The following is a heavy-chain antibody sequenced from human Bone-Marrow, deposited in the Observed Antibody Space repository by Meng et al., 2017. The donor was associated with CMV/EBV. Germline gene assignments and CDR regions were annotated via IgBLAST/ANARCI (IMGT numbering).Heavy chain of an antibody. CDR1: GFTFSTYA. V-gene: IGHV3-23*03. D-gene: IGHD6-13*01. J-gene: IGHJ6*02. Sequence: GESLKISCAASGFTFSTYAMSWVRQAPGKGLEWVSVVYSGGISTYYAGSVKGRFTISRDNSKNTLYLQMNSLRAEDTAVYYCARDGQQLIYYYYYGMDVWGQWTTVTVSS. CDR2: VYSGGIST. CDR3: ARDGQQLIYYYYYGMDV.